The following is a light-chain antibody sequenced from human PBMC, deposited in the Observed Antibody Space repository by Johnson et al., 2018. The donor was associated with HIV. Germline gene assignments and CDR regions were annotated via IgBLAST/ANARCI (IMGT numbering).Light chain of an antibody. CDR3: AAWDASLNGFV. J-gene: IGLJ1*01. CDR2: SNN. CDR1: RSNIGRNS. V-gene: IGLV1-44*01. Sequence: QSVLTQSPSASGPPGQRVTISCFGSRSNIGRNSVTWYQQLPLTAPKLLIYSNNQRPSGVPDRFSGSKSGTSASLAISGLQSEDEADYYCAAWDASLNGFVFGTGTKVTVL.